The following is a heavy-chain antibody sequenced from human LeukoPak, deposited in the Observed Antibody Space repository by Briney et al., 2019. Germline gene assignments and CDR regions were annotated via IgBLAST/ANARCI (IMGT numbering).Heavy chain of an antibody. V-gene: IGHV4-61*02. CDR3: ARAVADKTFDY. CDR1: GGSISSGSYY. CDR2: IYTSGST. Sequence: PSQTLSLTCTVSGGSISSGSYYWSWIRQPAGKGLEWIGRIYTSGSTNYHPSLQSRVTISVDKSKNQFSLRLYSVTAADTAVYYCARAVADKTFDYWGPGTLVTVSS. J-gene: IGHJ4*02.